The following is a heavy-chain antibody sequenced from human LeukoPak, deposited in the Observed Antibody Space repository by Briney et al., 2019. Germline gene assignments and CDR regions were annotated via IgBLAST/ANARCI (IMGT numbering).Heavy chain of an antibody. D-gene: IGHD6-13*01. CDR3: ARGTAAAGFGFDY. CDR2: IYYSGST. Sequence: SETLSLTCTVSGGSISSSSYYWGWIRQPPGKGLEWIGSIYYSGSTYYNPSLKSRVTISVDTSKNQFSLKLSSVTAADTAVYYCARGTAAAGFGFDYWGQGTLVTVSS. V-gene: IGHV4-39*07. J-gene: IGHJ4*02. CDR1: GGSISSSSYY.